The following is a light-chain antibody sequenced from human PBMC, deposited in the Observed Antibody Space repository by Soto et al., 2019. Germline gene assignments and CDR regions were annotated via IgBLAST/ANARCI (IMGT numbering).Light chain of an antibody. V-gene: IGLV3-21*04. CDR1: NIGSKS. J-gene: IGLJ2*01. Sequence: SYELTQPPSVSVGPGKTARITCGGKNIGSKSVHWYQQKPGQAPVLVIYYDSDRPSGIPERFSGSNSGNTATLTISRVEAGDEADYYCQVWDSSSDYVVFGGGTKLTVL. CDR2: YDS. CDR3: QVWDSSSDYVV.